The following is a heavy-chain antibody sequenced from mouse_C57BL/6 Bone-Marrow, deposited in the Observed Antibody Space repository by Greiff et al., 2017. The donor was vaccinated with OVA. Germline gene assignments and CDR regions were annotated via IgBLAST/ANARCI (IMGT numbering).Heavy chain of an antibody. V-gene: IGHV2-9-1*01. CDR2: IWTGGGT. CDR1: GFSLTSYA. CDR3: ARDYGYAMDY. J-gene: IGHJ4*01. D-gene: IGHD1-1*02. Sequence: VKLMESGPGLVAPSQSLSITCTVSGFSLTSYAISWVRQPPGKGLEWRGVIWTGGGTNYNSALKSRLSISKDNSKSQVFLKMNSLQTDDTARYYCARDYGYAMDYWGQGTSVTVSS.